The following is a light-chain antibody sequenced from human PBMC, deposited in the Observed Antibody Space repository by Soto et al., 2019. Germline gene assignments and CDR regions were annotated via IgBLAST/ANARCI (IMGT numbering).Light chain of an antibody. V-gene: IGKV1-5*01. CDR1: QSISSW. J-gene: IGKJ1*01. CDR3: QHYNSDST. Sequence: DIQMTQSPSTLSGSVGDRVTITCRASQSISSWLAWYQQKPGKAPKLLIYHASSLESGVPSRFSGSGSGTEFTLTISSLQPDDFATYYCQHYNSDSTFGQGTKVDIK. CDR2: HAS.